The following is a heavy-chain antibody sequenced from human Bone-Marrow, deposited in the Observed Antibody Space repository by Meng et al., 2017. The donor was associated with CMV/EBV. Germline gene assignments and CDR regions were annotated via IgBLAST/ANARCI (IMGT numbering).Heavy chain of an antibody. V-gene: IGHV4-38-2*02. D-gene: IGHD3-3*01. Sequence: SETLSLTCTVSGYSISSGYYWGWIRQPPGKGLEWIGSIYHSGSTYSNPSLKSRVTISVDTSKNQFSLKLSSVTAADTAVYYCATDFWSGSDAFDIWGQGTMVTVSS. J-gene: IGHJ3*02. CDR1: GYSISSGYY. CDR2: IYHSGST. CDR3: ATDFWSGSDAFDI.